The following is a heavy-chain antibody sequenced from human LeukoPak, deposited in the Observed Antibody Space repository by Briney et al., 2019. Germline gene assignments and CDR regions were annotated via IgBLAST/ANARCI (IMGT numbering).Heavy chain of an antibody. CDR3: AKLSGSYDLDY. CDR1: EFTFITYW. J-gene: IGHJ4*02. D-gene: IGHD1-26*01. CDR2: IKQDGSEK. V-gene: IGHV3-7*03. Sequence: SGGSLRLSCAASEFTFITYWMSWVRQAPGKGLEWVANIKQDGSEKYYVDSVKGRFTISRDNSKNTLYLQMNSLRAEDTAVYYCAKLSGSYDLDYWGQGTLVTVSS.